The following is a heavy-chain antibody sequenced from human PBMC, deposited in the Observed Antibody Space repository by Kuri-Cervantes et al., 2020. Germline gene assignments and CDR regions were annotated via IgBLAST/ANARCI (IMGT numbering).Heavy chain of an antibody. CDR1: EFRFSSYW. D-gene: IGHD3-22*01. CDR2: ISSSSSYI. V-gene: IGHV3-21*04. J-gene: IGHJ3*02. Sequence: GGSLRLSCAASEFRFSSYWMSWVRQAPGKGLEWVSSISSSSSYIYYADSVKGRFTISRDNAKNSLYLQMNSLRAEDTAVYYCARDRLYYYDSSGRGTRYFDIWGQGTMVTVSS. CDR3: ARDRLYYYDSSGRGTRYFDI.